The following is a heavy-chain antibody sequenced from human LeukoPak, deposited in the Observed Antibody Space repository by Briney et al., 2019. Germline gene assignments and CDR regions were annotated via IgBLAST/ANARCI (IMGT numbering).Heavy chain of an antibody. J-gene: IGHJ4*02. V-gene: IGHV1-2*02. CDR1: GYTFTGYY. D-gene: IGHD2-2*01. CDR2: INPNSGGT. Sequence: ASVKVSCKASGYTFTGYYMHWVRQAPGQGLEWMRWINPNSGGTNYAQKFQGRVTMTRDTSISTAYMELSRLRSDDTAVYYCARGNGVATSSDFDYWGQGTLVTVSS. CDR3: ARGNGVATSSDFDY.